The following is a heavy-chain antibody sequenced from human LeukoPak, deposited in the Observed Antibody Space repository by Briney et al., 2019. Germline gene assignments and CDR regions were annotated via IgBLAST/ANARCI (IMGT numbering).Heavy chain of an antibody. J-gene: IGHJ2*01. CDR1: GFTFSSYS. Sequence: PGGSLRLSCAASGFTFSSYSMNWVRQAPGKGLEWVSYISSSSSTIYYADSAKGRFTISRDNAKNSLYLQMNSLRAEDTAVYYCARDRKGALLWFGISRWYFDLWGRGTLVTVSS. CDR2: ISSSSSTI. D-gene: IGHD3-10*01. V-gene: IGHV3-48*01. CDR3: ARDRKGALLWFGISRWYFDL.